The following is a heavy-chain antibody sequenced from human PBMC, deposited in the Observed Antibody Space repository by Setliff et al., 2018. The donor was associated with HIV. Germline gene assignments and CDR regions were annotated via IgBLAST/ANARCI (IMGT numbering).Heavy chain of an antibody. CDR2: IYHSGIV. J-gene: IGHJ5*02. D-gene: IGHD3-22*01. CDR3: ASRIYYYDSSRVLREEGFDP. V-gene: IGHV4-34*01. Sequence: KPSETLSLTCAVYGAPFNGYYWAWIRQSPAKGLEWIGEIYHSGIVNYNAALRSRVTISADTSKNQFSLKLNSVTAADTAVYYCASRIYYYDSSRVLREEGFDPWGQGTLVTVS. CDR1: GAPFNGYY.